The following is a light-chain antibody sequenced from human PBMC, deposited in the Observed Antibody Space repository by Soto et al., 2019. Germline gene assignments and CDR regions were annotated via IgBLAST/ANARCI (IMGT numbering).Light chain of an antibody. Sequence: EIVLPQSPATLSLSPGERATLACRASQRVSSYLAWDQQKPGQAPRLLIYEASNRATGIPSRFSGSGSATDVPLTISSLEPEDVSVYYCQQRSNCPQYTFGQGTQLAIK. V-gene: IGKV3-11*01. CDR3: QQRSNCPQYT. J-gene: IGKJ2*01. CDR2: EAS. CDR1: QRVSSY.